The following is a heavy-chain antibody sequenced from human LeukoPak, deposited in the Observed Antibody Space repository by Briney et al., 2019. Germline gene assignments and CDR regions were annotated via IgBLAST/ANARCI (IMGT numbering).Heavy chain of an antibody. D-gene: IGHD6-13*01. CDR3: AREAKPYSSSWYITDY. CDR1: GYSISSGYY. CDR2: IYHSGST. J-gene: IGHJ4*02. V-gene: IGHV4-38-2*02. Sequence: SETLSVTCAVSGYSISSGYYWGWIRQPPGKGLEWIGSIYHSGSTYYNPSLKSRVTISVDTSKNQFSLKLSSVTAADTAVYYCAREAKPYSSSWYITDYWGQGTLVTVSS.